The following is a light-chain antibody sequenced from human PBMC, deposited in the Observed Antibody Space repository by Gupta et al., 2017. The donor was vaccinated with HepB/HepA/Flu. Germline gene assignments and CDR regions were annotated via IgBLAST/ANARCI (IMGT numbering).Light chain of an antibody. V-gene: IGLV2-14*01. Sequence: QSALTQPASVSGSPGQSITISCTGTSSDVGGYNYVSWYQQHPGKAPKPMIYDVSNRHSGVATRFSGSKSGNTASLTISGLKAEDAADYYYSSDTSSSNLVFGGGTKLTVL. CDR1: SSDVGGYNY. CDR3: SSDTSSSNLV. CDR2: DVS. J-gene: IGLJ2*01.